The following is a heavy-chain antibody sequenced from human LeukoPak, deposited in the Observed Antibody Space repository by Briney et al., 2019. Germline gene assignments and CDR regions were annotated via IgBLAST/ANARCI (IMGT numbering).Heavy chain of an antibody. J-gene: IGHJ4*02. CDR1: SGSISSYY. CDR2: IYYSGST. Sequence: SETLSLTCTVSSGSISSYYWSWIRQPPGKGLEWIGYIYYSGSTNYNPSLKSRVTISVDTSKNQFSLKLSSVTAADTAVYYCARVYSGYDFYFDHWGQGTLVTVSS. V-gene: IGHV4-59*01. D-gene: IGHD5-12*01. CDR3: ARVYSGYDFYFDH.